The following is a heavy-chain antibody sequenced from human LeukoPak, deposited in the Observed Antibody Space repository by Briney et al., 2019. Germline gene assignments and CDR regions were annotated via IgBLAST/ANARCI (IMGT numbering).Heavy chain of an antibody. CDR3: AGHNNPNYDSSGYSLDY. V-gene: IGHV4-59*08. CDR2: IYSSGSS. CDR1: GGSISGYY. D-gene: IGHD3-22*01. J-gene: IGHJ4*02. Sequence: SETLSRTGFGSGGSISGYYWSWIRQTQGQGLEWIVYIYSSGSSIYNPPLKSRVTISVDTSTIQFSLKLSSVTAADTAVYYCAGHNNPNYDSSGYSLDYWGQGTLVTVSS.